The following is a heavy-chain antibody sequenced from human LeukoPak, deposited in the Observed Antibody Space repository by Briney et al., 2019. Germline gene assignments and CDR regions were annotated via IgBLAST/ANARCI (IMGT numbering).Heavy chain of an antibody. CDR3: ASDRGYSYGFDY. V-gene: IGHV4-34*01. CDR2: INHSGST. CDR1: GGSFSGYY. Sequence: PSETLSLTCAVYGGSFSGYYWSWIRQPPGKGLEWIGEINHSGSTNYNPSLKSRVTISVDTSKNQLSLKLSSVTAADTAVYYCASDRGYSYGFDYWGQGSLVTVS. J-gene: IGHJ4*02. D-gene: IGHD5-18*01.